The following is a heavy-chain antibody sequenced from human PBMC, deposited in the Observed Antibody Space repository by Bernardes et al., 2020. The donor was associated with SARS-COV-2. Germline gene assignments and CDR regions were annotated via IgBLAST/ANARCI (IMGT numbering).Heavy chain of an antibody. CDR1: GFSVSAYW. CDR3: ARDFGGNYDY. CDR2: INEDGSVI. V-gene: IGHV3-74*01. Sequence: GSLRLSCAASGFSVSAYWMHWVRQVPGEGLVWVSRINEDGSVINYADSVKGRFTISRDIADNTLYLQMNSLRAEDTAVYYCARDFGGNYDYWGQGTLVTVSS. D-gene: IGHD2-15*01. J-gene: IGHJ4*02.